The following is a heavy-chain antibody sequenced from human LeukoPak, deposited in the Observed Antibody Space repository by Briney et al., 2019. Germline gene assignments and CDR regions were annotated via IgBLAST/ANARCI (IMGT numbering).Heavy chain of an antibody. D-gene: IGHD3-22*01. CDR3: AKGRVIYYDTTGYRPDDSFDI. CDR1: GYMFRNYG. V-gene: IGHV1-18*01. Sequence: RRASVKVSCKTSGYMFRNYGITWVRQAPGQGLEWMGWISTFNGHTKYTQSLRDRVTMTTDTSTSTIYMELRSLRSDDTAVYYCAKGRVIYYDTTGYRPDDSFDIWGQGTMVTVSS. CDR2: ISTFNGHT. J-gene: IGHJ3*02.